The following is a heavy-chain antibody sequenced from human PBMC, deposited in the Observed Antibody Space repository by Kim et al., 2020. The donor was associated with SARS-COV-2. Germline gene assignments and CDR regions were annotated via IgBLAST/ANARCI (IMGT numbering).Heavy chain of an antibody. CDR3: ARDGFCSGVSCYSPHKYFQH. CDR2: ISWNSGTI. Sequence: GGSLRLSCAASGFTFGDYAMHWVRQAPGKGLEWVSGISWNSGTIGYADSVKGRFTISRDNAKNSLYLQMNSLRAEDTALYYCARDGFCSGVSCYSPHKYFQHWGQGTLVTVSS. D-gene: IGHD2-15*01. CDR1: GFTFGDYA. V-gene: IGHV3-9*01. J-gene: IGHJ1*01.